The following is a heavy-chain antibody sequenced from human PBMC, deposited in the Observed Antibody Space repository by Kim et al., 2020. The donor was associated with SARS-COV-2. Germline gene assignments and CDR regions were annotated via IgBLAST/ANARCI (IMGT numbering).Heavy chain of an antibody. D-gene: IGHD1-26*01. J-gene: IGHJ4*02. CDR3: ARDPSGSYYYFDH. V-gene: IGHV1-2*02. Sequence: ASVKVSCKASGYTFTDNYIHWVRLAPGHGLEWMGWLSPDSGGVNYAQKFHGRLTMTRDTSLNTAYMELDSLPSDDTAVYYCARDPSGSYYYFDHWGQGTL. CDR1: GYTFTDNY. CDR2: LSPDSGGV.